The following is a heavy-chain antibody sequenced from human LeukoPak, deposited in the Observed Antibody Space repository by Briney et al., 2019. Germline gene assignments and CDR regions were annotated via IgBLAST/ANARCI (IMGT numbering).Heavy chain of an antibody. Sequence: TGGSLRLSCAASGFTFSSYSMNWVRQAPGKGLEWVSYISSSSSTIYYADSVKGRFTISRDNAKNSLYLQMNSLRAEDTAVYYCARVKVVGALDAFDIWGQGTMVTVSS. V-gene: IGHV3-48*01. CDR2: ISSSSSTI. D-gene: IGHD1-26*01. J-gene: IGHJ3*02. CDR3: ARVKVVGALDAFDI. CDR1: GFTFSSYS.